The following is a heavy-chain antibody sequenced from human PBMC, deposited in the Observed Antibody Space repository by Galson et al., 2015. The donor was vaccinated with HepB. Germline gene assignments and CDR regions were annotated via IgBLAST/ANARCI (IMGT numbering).Heavy chain of an antibody. V-gene: IGHV6-1*01. CDR1: GDSVSSNSAA. J-gene: IGHJ4*02. CDR3: ARAGAAYSSNWPFDY. Sequence: CAISGDSVSSNSAAWNWIRQSPSRGLEWLGRTYYRSKWYNDYAVSVKSRITINPDTSKNQFSLQLNSVTPEDTAVYYCARAGAAYSSNWPFDYWGQGTLVTVSS. CDR2: TYYRSKWYN. D-gene: IGHD6-13*01.